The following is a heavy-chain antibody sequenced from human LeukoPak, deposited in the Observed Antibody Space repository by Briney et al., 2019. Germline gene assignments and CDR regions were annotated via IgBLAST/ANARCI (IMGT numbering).Heavy chain of an antibody. V-gene: IGHV1-69*04. J-gene: IGHJ3*02. CDR2: IIPILGIA. CDR3: ARDHSTPRHFDI. D-gene: IGHD5-18*01. CDR1: GGTFSSYA. Sequence: SVKVSCKASGGTFSSYAISWVRQAPRQGLEWMGRIIPILGIANYAQKFQGRVTITADKSTSTAYMELSSLRSEDTAVYYCARDHSTPRHFDIWGQGTMVTVSS.